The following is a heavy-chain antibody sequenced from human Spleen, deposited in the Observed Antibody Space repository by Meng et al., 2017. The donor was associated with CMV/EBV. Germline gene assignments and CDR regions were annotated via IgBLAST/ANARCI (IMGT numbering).Heavy chain of an antibody. CDR3: ARANEAVSTGAFDY. V-gene: IGHV4-39*07. CDR1: GGSPSSSDYY. D-gene: IGHD4-11*01. CDR2: IHYSGNT. Sequence: SGGSPSSSDYYWGWIRQPPGKGLEWIGSIHYSGNTYYNPSLESRVTISVDSSKNQFSLKLSSVTAADTAVFYCARANEAVSTGAFDYWGQGKVVTVSS. J-gene: IGHJ4*02.